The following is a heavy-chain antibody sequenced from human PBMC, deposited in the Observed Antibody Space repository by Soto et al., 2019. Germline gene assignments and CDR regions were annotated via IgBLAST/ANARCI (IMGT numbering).Heavy chain of an antibody. Sequence: GGSLRLSCAASGFTFSSYSMNWVRQAPGKGLEWVSSISSSSSYIYYADSVKGRFTISRDNAKNSLYLQMNSLRAEDTAVYYCARGLLAVVTTDYWGQGTLVTVYS. J-gene: IGHJ4*02. CDR2: ISSSSSYI. CDR1: GFTFSSYS. CDR3: ARGLLAVVTTDY. D-gene: IGHD3-22*01. V-gene: IGHV3-21*01.